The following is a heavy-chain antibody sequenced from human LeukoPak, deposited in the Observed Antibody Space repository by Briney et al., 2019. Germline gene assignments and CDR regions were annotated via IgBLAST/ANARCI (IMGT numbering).Heavy chain of an antibody. CDR2: ISYDGSNK. Sequence: QTGGSLRLSCAASGFTFSSYAMHWVRQAPGKGLEWVAVISYDGSNKYYADSVKGRFTISRDNSKNTLYLQMNSLRAEDTAVYYCARDRRGWCRFDYWGQGTLVTVSS. CDR1: GFTFSSYA. CDR3: ARDRRGWCRFDY. D-gene: IGHD6-19*01. J-gene: IGHJ4*02. V-gene: IGHV3-30-3*01.